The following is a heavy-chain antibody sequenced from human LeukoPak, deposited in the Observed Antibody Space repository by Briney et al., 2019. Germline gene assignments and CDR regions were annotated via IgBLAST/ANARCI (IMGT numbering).Heavy chain of an antibody. CDR3: QRVTIFGVVIDFDY. D-gene: IGHD3-3*01. J-gene: IGHJ4*02. CDR2: ISLNNGNT. CDR1: GYAFDYYG. Sequence: ASVKVSCKASGYAFDYYGITWVRQAPGQGLEWVGWISLNNGNTHYTKYAQKFQGRVTLTADTSTATAYMELRGLRSDDTAVYYCQRVTIFGVVIDFDYWGQGTLVAVSS. V-gene: IGHV1-18*01.